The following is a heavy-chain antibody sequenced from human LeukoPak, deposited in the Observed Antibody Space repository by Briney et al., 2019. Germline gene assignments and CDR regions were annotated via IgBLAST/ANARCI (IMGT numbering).Heavy chain of an antibody. D-gene: IGHD6-13*01. CDR2: FDPEDGET. CDR1: GYTLTELS. CDR3: ATPTRILAAAGTPFDY. Sequence: GASVKVSCKVSGYTLTELSMHWVRQAPGKGLEWMGGFDPEDGETIYAQKFQGRVTMTEDTSTDTAYMELSSLRSEDTAVYYCATPTRILAAAGTPFDYWGQGTLVTVSS. V-gene: IGHV1-24*01. J-gene: IGHJ4*02.